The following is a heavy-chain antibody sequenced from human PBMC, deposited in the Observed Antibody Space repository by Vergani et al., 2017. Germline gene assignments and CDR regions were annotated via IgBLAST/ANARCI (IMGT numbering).Heavy chain of an antibody. CDR1: GGSISSGSYY. CDR3: ARDGAAAPYYYGMDV. Sequence: QVQLQESGPGLVKPSQTLSLTCTVSGGSISSGSYYWSWIRQPAGKGLEWIGRIYYSGSTNYNPALKSRVTISVDTSKNQFSLKLSSVTAADTAVYYCARDGAAAPYYYGMDVWGQGTTVTVSS. CDR2: IYYSGST. D-gene: IGHD6-13*01. J-gene: IGHJ6*02. V-gene: IGHV4-61*02.